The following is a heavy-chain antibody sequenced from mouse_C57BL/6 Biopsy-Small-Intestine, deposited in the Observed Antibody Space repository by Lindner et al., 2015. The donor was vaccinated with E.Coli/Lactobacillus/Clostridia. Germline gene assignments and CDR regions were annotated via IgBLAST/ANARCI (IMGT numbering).Heavy chain of an antibody. D-gene: IGHD1-1*01. CDR2: IIPILGTA. Sequence: SVKVSCKASGGTFGGYAISWVRQAPGQGLEWMGGIIPILGTASSAQKFQGRVTITADDSTSTAYLELSSLISEDTAVYFCARDGRSCSSTNCTIGAFDIWGQGTMVTVS. CDR1: GGTFGGYA. J-gene: IGHJ3*01. V-gene: IGHV1-81*01. CDR3: ARDGRSCSSTNCTIGAFDI.